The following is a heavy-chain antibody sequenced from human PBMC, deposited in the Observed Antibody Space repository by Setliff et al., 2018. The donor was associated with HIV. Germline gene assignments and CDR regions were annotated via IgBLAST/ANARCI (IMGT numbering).Heavy chain of an antibody. D-gene: IGHD3-16*01. CDR1: GFTFSSYG. CDR3: ARDRGNTKVAFDI. J-gene: IGHJ3*02. CDR2: IWYDGSNK. V-gene: IGHV3-33*01. Sequence: GGSLRLSCAASGFTFSSYGMHWVRQAPGKGLEWVAVIWYDGSNKYYADSVKGRFTISRDNAKNALYLQMNRLRAEDTALYYCARDRGNTKVAFDIWGQGTMVTVSS.